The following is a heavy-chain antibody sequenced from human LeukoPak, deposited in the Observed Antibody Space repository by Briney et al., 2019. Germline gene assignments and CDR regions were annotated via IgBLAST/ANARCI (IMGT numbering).Heavy chain of an antibody. J-gene: IGHJ3*02. CDR3: AKDIIPKWFGELLPHVAFDI. CDR2: ISWNSGSI. Sequence: GRSLRLSCAASGFTFDDYAMHWVRQAPGKGLEWVSGISWNSGSIGYADSVKGRFTISRDNAKNSLYLQMNSLRAEDTALYYCAKDIIPKWFGELLPHVAFDIWGQGTMVTVSS. D-gene: IGHD3-10*01. V-gene: IGHV3-9*01. CDR1: GFTFDDYA.